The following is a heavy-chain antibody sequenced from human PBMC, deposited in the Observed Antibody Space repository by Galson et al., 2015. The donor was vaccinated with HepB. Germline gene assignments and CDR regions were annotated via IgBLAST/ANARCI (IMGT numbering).Heavy chain of an antibody. CDR2: IFSDGPT. CDR3: ARSPAYYSRGRYHFFYMDV. J-gene: IGHJ6*03. Sequence: LRLSCAASGFDVTSNYMSWVRQAPGKGLEWVSIIFSDGPTYYADSVKGRFTISRDKSKNMLYLQMNNLRAEDTAVYYCARSPAYYSRGRYHFFYMDVWGEGTTVTVSS. D-gene: IGHD4-11*01. V-gene: IGHV3-53*01. CDR1: GFDVTSNY.